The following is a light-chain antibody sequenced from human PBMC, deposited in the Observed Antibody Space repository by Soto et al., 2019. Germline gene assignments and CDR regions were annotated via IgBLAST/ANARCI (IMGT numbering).Light chain of an antibody. J-gene: IGLJ2*01. CDR2: EDT. CDR3: CSYAGPTIFVV. CDR1: SSDIGSYNR. Sequence: QSALTQPASVSGSPGQSITISCTGTSSDIGSYNRVSWYQQQPGKAPKLMIYEDTQRPSRVSNRFSGSKSGNTASLTITGLQSEDEADYYCCSYAGPTIFVVFGGGTKLTVL. V-gene: IGLV2-23*02.